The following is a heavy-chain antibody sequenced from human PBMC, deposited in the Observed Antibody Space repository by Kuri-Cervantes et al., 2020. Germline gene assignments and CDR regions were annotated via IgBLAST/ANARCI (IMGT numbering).Heavy chain of an antibody. J-gene: IGHJ6*03. CDR2: IYYSGST. V-gene: IGHV4-39*02. CDR3: ESDYYYVDV. Sequence: GSLRLSCTVSGGSVSSGTYYWGWIRQPPGKGLEWIGSIYYSGSTYYNPSLKSRVTISVDTSKNQFSLRLSSVTAADTAVYYCESDYYYVDVWGKGTTVTVSS. CDR1: GGSVSSGTYY.